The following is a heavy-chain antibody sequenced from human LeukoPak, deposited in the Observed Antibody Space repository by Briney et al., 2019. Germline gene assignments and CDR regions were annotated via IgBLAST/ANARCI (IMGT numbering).Heavy chain of an antibody. Sequence: SETLSLTCTVSGDSVTNDAYFWGWTRQPPGEGLEYIGYIYYTAGSYYNPSLRGRVTMSIDTSRNQFSLKLSSVTAADTAVYQCNRGMRYSESYVAEFWGQGNLVTVSS. D-gene: IGHD1-26*01. CDR1: GDSVTNDAYF. CDR2: IYYTAGS. V-gene: IGHV4-30-4*01. J-gene: IGHJ4*02. CDR3: NRGMRYSESYVAEF.